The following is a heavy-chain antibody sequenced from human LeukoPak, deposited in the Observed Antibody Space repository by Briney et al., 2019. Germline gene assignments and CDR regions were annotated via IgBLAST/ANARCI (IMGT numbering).Heavy chain of an antibody. J-gene: IGHJ4*02. Sequence: PGGSLRLSCAASGFTFGDYAMTWVRQAPGKGLEWVSAISSSGDTTYYADSVEGRFTISRDNSKNTLYLQMNFLRAEDTAVYYCAKGRGILSPDYWGQGTLVTVSS. CDR2: ISSSGDTT. V-gene: IGHV3-23*01. CDR3: AKGRGILSPDY. CDR1: GFTFGDYA. D-gene: IGHD2-15*01.